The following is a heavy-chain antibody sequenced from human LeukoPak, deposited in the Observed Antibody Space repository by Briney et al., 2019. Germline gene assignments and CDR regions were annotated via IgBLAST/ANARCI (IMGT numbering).Heavy chain of an antibody. D-gene: IGHD2-2*01. V-gene: IGHV3-48*01. J-gene: IGHJ6*03. Sequence: GGSLRLSCAASGFTFSSYSMNWVRQAPGRGLEWVSYISSSSSTIYYADSVKGRFTISRDNAKNSLYLQMNSLRAEDTAVYYCARDQEAYCSSTSCYEYYYYMDVWGKGTTVTISS. CDR3: ARDQEAYCSSTSCYEYYYYMDV. CDR2: ISSSSSTI. CDR1: GFTFSSYS.